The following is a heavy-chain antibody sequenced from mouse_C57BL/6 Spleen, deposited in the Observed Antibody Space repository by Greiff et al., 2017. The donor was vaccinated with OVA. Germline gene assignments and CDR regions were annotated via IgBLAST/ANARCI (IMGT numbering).Heavy chain of an antibody. CDR1: GYTFTSYW. CDR3: ARYYSNFHCYAMDY. D-gene: IGHD2-5*01. V-gene: IGHV1-50*01. Sequence: VHLQQPGAELVKPGASVKLSCKASGYTFTSYWMQWVKQRPGQGLEWIGEIDPSDSYTNYNQKFKGKATLTVDTSSSTAYMQLSSLTSEDSAVYYCARYYSNFHCYAMDYWGQGTSVTVSS. CDR2: IDPSDSYT. J-gene: IGHJ4*01.